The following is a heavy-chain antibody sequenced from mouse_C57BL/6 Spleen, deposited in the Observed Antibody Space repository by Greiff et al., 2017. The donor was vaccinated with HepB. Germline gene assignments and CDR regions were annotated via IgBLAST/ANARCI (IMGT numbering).Heavy chain of an antibody. Sequence: VQLQQSGPELVKPGASVKISCKASGYTFTDYYMNWVKQRPGQGLEWIGVIDPSDSYTNYNQKFKGKATLTVDTSSSTAYMQLSSLTSEDSAVYYCARELTGRGFAYWGQGTLVTVSA. CDR2: IDPSDSYT. D-gene: IGHD4-1*01. CDR1: GYTFTDYY. CDR3: ARELTGRGFAY. V-gene: IGHV1-59*01. J-gene: IGHJ3*01.